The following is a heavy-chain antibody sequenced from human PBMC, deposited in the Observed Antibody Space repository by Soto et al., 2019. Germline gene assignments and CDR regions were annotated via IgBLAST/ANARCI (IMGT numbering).Heavy chain of an antibody. CDR1: GFTFSSYW. CDR2: IKQDGSEK. D-gene: IGHD1-7*01. Sequence: EVQLVESGGGLVQPGGSLRLSCAASGFTFSSYWMSWVRQAPGKGLEWVANIKQDGSEKYYVDSVKGRFTISRDNAKNSLYLQMNSLRAEDTAVYYCARYPTLYNWNYGDAFDIWGQGTMVTVSS. V-gene: IGHV3-7*01. J-gene: IGHJ3*02. CDR3: ARYPTLYNWNYGDAFDI.